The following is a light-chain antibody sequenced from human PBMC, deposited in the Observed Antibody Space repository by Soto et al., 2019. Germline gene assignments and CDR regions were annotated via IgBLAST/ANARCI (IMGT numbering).Light chain of an antibody. CDR1: QSVLYSSNNKNY. V-gene: IGKV4-1*01. CDR3: QQYYTSPPT. J-gene: IGKJ1*01. CDR2: WAS. Sequence: DIVMTQCPDSLAVSLGERATINCKSSQSVLYSSNNKNYLAWYQQKPGQPPILLIYWASTRQSGVPDRFSGSGSGTDFTLTISSLQAEDVAVYYCQQYYTSPPTFGQGTKVEIK.